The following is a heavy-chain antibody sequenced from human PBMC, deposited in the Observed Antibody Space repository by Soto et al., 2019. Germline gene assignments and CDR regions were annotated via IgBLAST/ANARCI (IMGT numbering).Heavy chain of an antibody. Sequence: QVQLVESGGGVVQPGRSLRLSCAASGFTFSSYGMHWVRQAPGKGLEWVAVISYDGSNKYYADSVKGRFTISRDNSKNTLYLQMNSLRAEDTAVYYCAKDRYCSSTSCGLETYNWFDPWGQGTLVTVSS. D-gene: IGHD2-2*01. CDR1: GFTFSSYG. CDR3: AKDRYCSSTSCGLETYNWFDP. J-gene: IGHJ5*02. CDR2: ISYDGSNK. V-gene: IGHV3-30*18.